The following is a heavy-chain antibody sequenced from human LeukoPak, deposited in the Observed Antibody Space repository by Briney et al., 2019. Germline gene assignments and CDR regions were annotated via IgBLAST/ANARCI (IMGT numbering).Heavy chain of an antibody. D-gene: IGHD3-10*01. V-gene: IGHV1-46*01. J-gene: IGHJ1*01. CDR1: GYTFTSYY. Sequence: GASVKVSCKASGYTFTSYYVHWVRQAPGEGLEWMGIINPSGGSTSYAQKFQGRVTMTRDMSTSTVYMELSSLRSEDTAVYYCARDARMVRGVLQSGFQHWGQGTLVTVSS. CDR2: INPSGGST. CDR3: ARDARMVRGVLQSGFQH.